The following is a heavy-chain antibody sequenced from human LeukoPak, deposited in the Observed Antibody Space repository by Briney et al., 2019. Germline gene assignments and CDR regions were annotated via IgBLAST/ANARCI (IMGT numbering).Heavy chain of an antibody. Sequence: PSETLSLTCAVYGGPLNDYYWSWIRQPPGKGLEWIGETDHGGNTKCNPSLKSRVTISVDTSKNQFSLKLTSVTAADTAVYYCARSPPPGATAYGAVDSWGRGSLVTVSS. CDR3: ARSPPPGATAYGAVDS. V-gene: IGHV4-34*01. CDR1: GGPLNDYY. J-gene: IGHJ5*01. CDR2: TDHGGNT. D-gene: IGHD3-10*01.